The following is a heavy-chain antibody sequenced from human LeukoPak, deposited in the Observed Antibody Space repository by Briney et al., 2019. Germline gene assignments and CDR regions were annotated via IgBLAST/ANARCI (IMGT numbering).Heavy chain of an antibody. CDR3: TRRDCSGGSCYLDY. J-gene: IGHJ4*02. D-gene: IGHD2-15*01. Sequence: RGSLKLSCAASGFTFSGAATHWVRQASGKGREWVGRIRGKADSSATAYAGSVKGRFTISRDDSKNTAYLQMNSLKTEDTAVYYCTRRDCSGGSCYLDYWGQGTLVTVSS. CDR1: GFTFSGAA. V-gene: IGHV3-73*01. CDR2: IRGKADSSAT.